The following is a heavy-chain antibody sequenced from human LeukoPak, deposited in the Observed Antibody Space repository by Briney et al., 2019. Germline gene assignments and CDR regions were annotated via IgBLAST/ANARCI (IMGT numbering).Heavy chain of an antibody. D-gene: IGHD6-13*01. CDR3: ASLGHSSSWYSDY. J-gene: IGHJ4*02. CDR2: IYPGDSDT. Sequence: GESLKISCKGSGYSFTTYWIGWVRQMPGKGLEWMGIIYPGDSDTRYSPSFQGQVTISADKSISTAYLQWSGLKASDTAMYYCASLGHSSSWYSDYWGQGTLVTVS. CDR1: GYSFTTYW. V-gene: IGHV5-51*01.